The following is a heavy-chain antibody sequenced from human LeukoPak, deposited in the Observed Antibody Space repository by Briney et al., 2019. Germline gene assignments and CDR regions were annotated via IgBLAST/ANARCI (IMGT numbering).Heavy chain of an antibody. V-gene: IGHV3-30-3*01. Sequence: GGSLRLSCAASRFTFSSYAMHWVRQAPGKGLEWVAVISYDGSNKYYADSVKGRFTTSRDNSKNTLYLQMNSLRAEDTAVYYCARRSSEWLLYYFDYWGQGTLVTVSS. CDR1: RFTFSSYA. CDR3: ARRSSEWLLYYFDY. J-gene: IGHJ4*02. CDR2: ISYDGSNK. D-gene: IGHD3-3*01.